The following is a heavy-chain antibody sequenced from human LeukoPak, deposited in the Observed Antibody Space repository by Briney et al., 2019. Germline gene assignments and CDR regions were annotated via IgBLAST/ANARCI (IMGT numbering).Heavy chain of an antibody. Sequence: GGSLRLFCAASGFTFSSYDMHWVRQAPGKGLVWVAVISYDGSNKFYADFVEGRLTISRDNSKHTLYLQKNSRRAEDTAGYLCASLLDFYGSGSYYPTSGMDVWGKGTSVTVSS. CDR3: ASLLDFYGSGSYYPTSGMDV. V-gene: IGHV3-30*04. J-gene: IGHJ6*04. CDR2: ISYDGSNK. CDR1: GFTFSSYD. D-gene: IGHD3-10*01.